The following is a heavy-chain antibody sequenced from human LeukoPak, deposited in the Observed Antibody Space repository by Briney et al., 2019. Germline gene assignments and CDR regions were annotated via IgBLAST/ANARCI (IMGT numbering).Heavy chain of an antibody. CDR2: ISGSGGST. J-gene: IGHJ4*02. Sequence: GGSLRLSCAASGFTFSSYAMSWVRKAPGKGLKWASAISGSGGSTYYADSVKGRFTISRDNSKNTLYLQMNSLRAEDTAVYYCAKFYYGDRKNADYWGQGTLVTVSS. CDR3: AKFYYGDRKNADY. V-gene: IGHV3-23*01. CDR1: GFTFSSYA. D-gene: IGHD4-17*01.